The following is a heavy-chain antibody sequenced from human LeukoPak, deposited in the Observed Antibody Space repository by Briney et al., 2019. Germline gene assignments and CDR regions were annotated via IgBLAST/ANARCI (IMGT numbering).Heavy chain of an antibody. D-gene: IGHD2-2*01. Sequence: PGGSLRLSCAAYVFTFSSYPMHWVRQAPGKGLEWVAVISYDGRNKYYADSVKGRFTISRDNSKNTLYLQMDSLRAEDTAGYYCATPPRGSTNVDWGQGAQVTVCS. J-gene: IGHJ4*02. CDR1: VFTFSSYP. CDR2: ISYDGRNK. CDR3: ATPPRGSTNVD. V-gene: IGHV3-30*04.